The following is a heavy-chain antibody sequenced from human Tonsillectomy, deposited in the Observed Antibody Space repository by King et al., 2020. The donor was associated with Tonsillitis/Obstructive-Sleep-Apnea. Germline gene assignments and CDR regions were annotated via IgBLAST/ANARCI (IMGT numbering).Heavy chain of an antibody. V-gene: IGHV3-11*01. CDR1: GFTFSDYY. CDR2: VSSSGDTI. J-gene: IGHJ6*03. Sequence: VQLVESGGALVKPGGSLRLSCAVSGFTFSDYYMSWIRQAPGKGLEWVSYVSSSGDTIYYADSMKGRFTISRDNAQNSLYLQMNSLRAEDTAVYYCARGVTIFAVVTDNSYYYYMDVWGKGTTVTVSS. CDR3: ARGVTIFAVVTDNSYYYYMDV. D-gene: IGHD3-3*01.